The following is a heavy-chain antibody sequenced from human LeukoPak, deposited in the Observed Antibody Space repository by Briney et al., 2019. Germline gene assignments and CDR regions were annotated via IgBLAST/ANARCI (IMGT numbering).Heavy chain of an antibody. Sequence: ASVKVSCKVSGYSFITYYIHWVRQAPGQGLEWMAVTNPSGGSTGYAQKFQGRVTMTRDTSTSTVYMELSSLTSEDTAVYYCARGAAGLDFWGQGTLVTVSS. D-gene: IGHD6-13*01. CDR1: GYSFITYY. CDR3: ARGAAGLDF. CDR2: TNPSGGST. J-gene: IGHJ4*02. V-gene: IGHV1-46*01.